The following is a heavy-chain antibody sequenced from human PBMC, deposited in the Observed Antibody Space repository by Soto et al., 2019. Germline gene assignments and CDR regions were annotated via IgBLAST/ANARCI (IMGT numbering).Heavy chain of an antibody. CDR1: GGTFSSYT. CDR2: IIPISGIA. CDR3: ANPPRY. J-gene: IGHJ4*02. Sequence: SVKVSCKASGGTFSSYTISWVRQAPGQGLEWMGRIIPISGIANHAQKFQGRVTITADKSTGTAYMELSSLRSEDTAVYYCANPPRYWGQGTLVTVPQ. V-gene: IGHV1-69*02.